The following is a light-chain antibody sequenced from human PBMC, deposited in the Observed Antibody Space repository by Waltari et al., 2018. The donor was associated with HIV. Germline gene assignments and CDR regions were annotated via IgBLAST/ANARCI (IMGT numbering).Light chain of an antibody. CDR3: CSYAGTYTYVL. Sequence: QSALTQPRSVSGSPGQSVPISCTGTRSDVGGYDSVSWYLQHPGKVPKLIIYEVIKRPSGVPDRFAVSKSGNTASLTISGLQTEDEADYFCCSYAGTYTYVLFGGGTKLTVL. V-gene: IGLV2-11*01. CDR1: RSDVGGYDS. J-gene: IGLJ3*02. CDR2: EVI.